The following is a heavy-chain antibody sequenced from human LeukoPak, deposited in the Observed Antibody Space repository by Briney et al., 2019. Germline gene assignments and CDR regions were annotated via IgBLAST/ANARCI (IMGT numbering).Heavy chain of an antibody. Sequence: AAVKVSCKASGYTLSSYSITWMRQAPGQGLEWMGWISTYNGKTNFAEKFQGRFTMTTDTSTSIVYMELRSQRSDDTAVYFCARDRGGYSYDYIRGHAFDIWGQGTKVTVSS. D-gene: IGHD5-18*01. J-gene: IGHJ3*02. CDR3: ARDRGGYSYDYIRGHAFDI. CDR2: ISTYNGKT. CDR1: GYTLSSYS. V-gene: IGHV1-18*01.